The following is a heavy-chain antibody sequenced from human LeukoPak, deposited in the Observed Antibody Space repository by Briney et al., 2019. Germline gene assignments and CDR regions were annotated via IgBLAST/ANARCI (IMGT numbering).Heavy chain of an antibody. CDR1: GGSISSYY. V-gene: IGHV4-59*01. CDR2: IYYSGST. Sequence: SEALSLTCTVSGGSISSYYWSWIRQPPGKGLEWIGYIYYSGSTNYNPSLKSRVTTSVDTSKNQFSLKLSSVTAADTAVYYCARGRDGYNYYYFDYWGQGTLVTVSS. D-gene: IGHD5-24*01. J-gene: IGHJ4*02. CDR3: ARGRDGYNYYYFDY.